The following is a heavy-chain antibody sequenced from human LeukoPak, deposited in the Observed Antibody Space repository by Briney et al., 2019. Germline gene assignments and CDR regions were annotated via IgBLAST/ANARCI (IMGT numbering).Heavy chain of an antibody. Sequence: PGGSLRLSCAASGFTFSSYWMHWVRHAPGKGLVWVSRINSDGCSTSYADSVKGRFTISRDNAKNTLYLQMNSLRAEDTAVYYCATPYSSSWYAHYPFDAFDIWGQGTMVTVSS. CDR1: GFTFSSYW. CDR2: INSDGCST. CDR3: ATPYSSSWYAHYPFDAFDI. J-gene: IGHJ3*02. D-gene: IGHD6-13*01. V-gene: IGHV3-74*01.